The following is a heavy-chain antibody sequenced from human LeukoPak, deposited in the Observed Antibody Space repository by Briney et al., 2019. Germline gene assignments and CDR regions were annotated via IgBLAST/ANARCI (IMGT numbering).Heavy chain of an antibody. V-gene: IGHV1-8*01. CDR3: ASSRAVGATSSFDY. CDR2: MNPNSGNI. D-gene: IGHD1-26*01. Sequence: ASVKVSCKASGYTFTSYDINWVRQATGQGLEWMGWMNPNSGNIGYAQRFQGRVTMTRNTSISTAYMELSSLTSEDTAVYYCASSRAVGATSSFDYWGQGTLVTVSS. CDR1: GYTFTSYD. J-gene: IGHJ4*02.